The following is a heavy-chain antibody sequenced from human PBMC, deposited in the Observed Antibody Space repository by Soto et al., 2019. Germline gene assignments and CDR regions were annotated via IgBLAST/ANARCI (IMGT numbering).Heavy chain of an antibody. Sequence: QVQLVESGGGVVQPGRSLRLSCAASGFTFSNYAMHWVRQAPGKGLGWVAVMSNDGSKTYYADSVKGRFTISRDNPKNSLYPPMTTRRAEDTAVYYWGNEWGAWLAPIVDVWRQGTTVTLSS. J-gene: IGHJ6*02. CDR2: MSNDGSKT. D-gene: IGHD6-19*01. V-gene: IGHV3-30-3*02. CDR3: GNEWGAWLAPIVDV. CDR1: GFTFSNYA.